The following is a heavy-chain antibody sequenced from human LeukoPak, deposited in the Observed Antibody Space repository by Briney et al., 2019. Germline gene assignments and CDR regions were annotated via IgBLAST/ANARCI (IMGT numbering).Heavy chain of an antibody. D-gene: IGHD6-19*01. CDR2: ISSSSSYI. V-gene: IGHV3-21*01. J-gene: IGHJ4*02. CDR1: GFTFSSYS. Sequence: GGSLRLSCAASGFTFSSYSMNWVRLAPGKGLEWVSSISSSSSYIYYADSVKGRFTISRDNAKNSLYLQMNSLRAEDTAVYYCARDSHPRNSSGWNFDYWGQGTLVTVSS. CDR3: ARDSHPRNSSGWNFDY.